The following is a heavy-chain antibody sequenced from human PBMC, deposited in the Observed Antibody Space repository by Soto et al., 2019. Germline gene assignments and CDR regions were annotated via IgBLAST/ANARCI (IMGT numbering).Heavy chain of an antibody. D-gene: IGHD6-13*01. J-gene: IGHJ4*02. CDR1: GFTFSSYG. CDR3: ARGGGIAAADEYYFDY. Sequence: GGSLRLSCAASGFTFSSYGMHWVRQAPGKGLEWVAVIWYDGSNKYYADSVKGRFTISRDNSKNTLYLQMNSLRAEDTAVYYCARGGGIAAADEYYFDYWGQGTLVTVSS. CDR2: IWYDGSNK. V-gene: IGHV3-33*01.